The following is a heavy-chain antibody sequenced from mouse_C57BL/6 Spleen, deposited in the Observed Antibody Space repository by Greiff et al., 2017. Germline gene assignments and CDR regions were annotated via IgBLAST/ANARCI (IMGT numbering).Heavy chain of an antibody. CDR1: GFSFNTYA. J-gene: IGHJ2*01. Sequence: EVMLVASGGGLVQPKGSLKLSCAASGFSFNTYAMNWVRQAPGKGLEWVARIRSKSNNYATYYADSVKDRFTISRDDSESLLYLQINNMKTKNTAMYYCVRHGLKGFDYWGQGTTLTVSS. V-gene: IGHV10-1*01. CDR3: VRHGLKGFDY. CDR2: IRSKSNNYAT. D-gene: IGHD2-2*01.